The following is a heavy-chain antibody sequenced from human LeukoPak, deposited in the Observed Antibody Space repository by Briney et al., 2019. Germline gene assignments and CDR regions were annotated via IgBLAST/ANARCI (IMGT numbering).Heavy chain of an antibody. CDR2: IKQDGSEK. V-gene: IGHV3-7*03. CDR1: GFIFKDYW. D-gene: IGHD3-16*01. J-gene: IGHJ5*02. CDR3: AKDAQPRSRWFDP. Sequence: GGSLRLSCAASGFIFKDYWMIWVRQAPGKGLEWVANIKQDGSEKYYVDSVKGRFTISRDNAKNSLYLQMNTLRAEDMAMYYCAKDAQPRSRWFDPWGQGTLVTVSS.